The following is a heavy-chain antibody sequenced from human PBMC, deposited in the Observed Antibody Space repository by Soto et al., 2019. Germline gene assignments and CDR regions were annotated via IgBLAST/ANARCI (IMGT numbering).Heavy chain of an antibody. V-gene: IGHV4-39*01. Sequence: QLQLQESGPGLVKPSETLSLTCTVSGGSISSSSYYWGWIRQPPGKGLEWIGSIYYRGSTYYNPSLKSRVTISVNTSKNQVSLKLSSVTAADTAVYYCASQQLVHYYYGMDVWGQGTTVTVSS. D-gene: IGHD6-13*01. CDR1: GGSISSSSYY. CDR3: ASQQLVHYYYGMDV. J-gene: IGHJ6*02. CDR2: IYYRGST.